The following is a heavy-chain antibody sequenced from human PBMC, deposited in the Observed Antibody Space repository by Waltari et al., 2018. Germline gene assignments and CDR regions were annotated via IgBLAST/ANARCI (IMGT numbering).Heavy chain of an antibody. CDR3: ARGYKAAAGGYFDY. D-gene: IGHD6-13*01. V-gene: IGHV4-30-2*01. Sequence: QVQLQESGPGLVKPSQTLSLPCPVSGGSISSGGYYWSWIRQHPGKGLEWIGYIYHSGSTYYNPSLKSRVTISVDRSKNQFSLKLSSVTAADTAVYYCARGYKAAAGGYFDYWGQGTLVTVSS. CDR2: IYHSGST. CDR1: GGSISSGGYY. J-gene: IGHJ4*02.